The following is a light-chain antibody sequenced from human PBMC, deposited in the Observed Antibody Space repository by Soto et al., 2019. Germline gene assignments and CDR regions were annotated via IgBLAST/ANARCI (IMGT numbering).Light chain of an antibody. Sequence: QSALTQPASVSGSPGQSITISCTGTSSDVGGYNYVSWYQQHPGKAPKLMIYEVTNRPSGVSNRFSGSKSGNTASLTISGLQAEDEAEYYCSSYTSISPVVFGGGTKLTVL. CDR3: SSYTSISPVV. V-gene: IGLV2-14*01. CDR2: EVT. J-gene: IGLJ2*01. CDR1: SSDVGGYNY.